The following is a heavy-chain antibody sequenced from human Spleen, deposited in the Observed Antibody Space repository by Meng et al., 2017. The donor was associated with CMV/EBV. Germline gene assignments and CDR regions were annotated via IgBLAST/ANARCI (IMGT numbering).Heavy chain of an antibody. Sequence: SETLSLTCTASGGSVSSGSYYWSWIRQPPGKGLEWIGYIYYSGSSNYNPSLRSRVTISVDTSKNQFSLRLSSVTPADTAVYYCARVGVGGTYLDYWGQGTLVTVSS. V-gene: IGHV4-61*01. CDR3: ARVGVGGTYLDY. CDR2: IYYSGSS. J-gene: IGHJ4*02. D-gene: IGHD6-13*01. CDR1: GGSVSSGSYY.